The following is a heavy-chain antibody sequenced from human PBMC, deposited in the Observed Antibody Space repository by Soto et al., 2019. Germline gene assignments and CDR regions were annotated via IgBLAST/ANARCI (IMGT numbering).Heavy chain of an antibody. CDR1: GGSINTFGDY. D-gene: IGHD2-15*01. CDR3: ARGVVVVAATSEFDY. V-gene: IGHV4-31*03. Sequence: SETLCLTCTVSGGSINTFGDYWSWIRQHPGKGLEWIGYIHYRGSTNYDPSLKSRLTISVDTSKNQFSLKLSSVTAADTAVYYCARGVVVVAATSEFDYWGQGTLVTVSS. CDR2: IHYRGST. J-gene: IGHJ4*02.